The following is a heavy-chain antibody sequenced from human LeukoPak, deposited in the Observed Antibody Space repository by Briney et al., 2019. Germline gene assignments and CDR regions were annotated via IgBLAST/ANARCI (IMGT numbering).Heavy chain of an antibody. CDR3: ARDRIIVVPDYYFDY. J-gene: IGHJ4*02. V-gene: IGHV3-33*01. Sequence: GGSLRLSCAASGFTFSSYCMHWVRQAPGKGLEWVAVIWYDESNKFYADSVKGRFTISRDNSKITLYLQMNSLRVEDTAVYYCARDRIIVVPDYYFDYWGQGTLVTVSS. CDR1: GFTFSSYC. D-gene: IGHD3-22*01. CDR2: IWYDESNK.